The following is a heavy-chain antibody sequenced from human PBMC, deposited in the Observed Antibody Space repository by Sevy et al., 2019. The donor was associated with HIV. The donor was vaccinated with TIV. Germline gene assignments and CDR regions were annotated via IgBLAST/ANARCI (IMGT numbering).Heavy chain of an antibody. D-gene: IGHD3-22*01. J-gene: IGHJ3*02. CDR2: INHSGST. CDR3: ARRHRITMIVVVTTGAFDI. Sequence: SETLSLTCAVYGGSFSGYYWSWIRQPPGKGLEWIGEINHSGSTNYNPSLKSRVTISVDRSKNQFSLKLSSVTAADTAVYYCARRHRITMIVVVTTGAFDIWGQGTMVTVSS. V-gene: IGHV4-34*01. CDR1: GGSFSGYY.